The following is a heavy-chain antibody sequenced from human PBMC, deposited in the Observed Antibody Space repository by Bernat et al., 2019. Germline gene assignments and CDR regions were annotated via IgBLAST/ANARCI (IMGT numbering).Heavy chain of an antibody. CDR2: IWYDGSNK. CDR1: GFTFSSYG. J-gene: IGHJ4*02. CDR3: ARGFSGSGRALDY. Sequence: QVQLVESGGGVVQPGRSLRLSCAASGFTFSSYGMHWVRQAPGKGLEWVAVIWYDGSNKYYADSVKGRFTISRDNSKNTLYLQMNSLRAEDTAVYYCARGFSGSGRALDYWGQGTLVTVSS. V-gene: IGHV3-33*01. D-gene: IGHD5-12*01.